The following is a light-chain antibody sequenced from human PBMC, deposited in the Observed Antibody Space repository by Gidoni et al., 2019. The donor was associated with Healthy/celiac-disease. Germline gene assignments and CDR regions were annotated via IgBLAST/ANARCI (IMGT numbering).Light chain of an antibody. CDR2: DAS. Sequence: DIQLTQSPSPLSASVGDRVTITCQASQDISNYLNWYQQKPGKAPKLLIYDASNLEKGVPSRFSGSGSGTDFTFTISSLQPEDIATYYCQQYNNLPFTFXPXTKVDIK. CDR1: QDISNY. V-gene: IGKV1-33*01. CDR3: QQYNNLPFT. J-gene: IGKJ3*01.